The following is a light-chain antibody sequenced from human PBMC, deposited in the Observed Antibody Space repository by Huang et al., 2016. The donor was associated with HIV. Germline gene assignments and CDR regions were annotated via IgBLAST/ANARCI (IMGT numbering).Light chain of an antibody. J-gene: IGKJ2*01. CDR3: QQYNNLRYT. CDR2: GAS. Sequence: EIVLTQSPGTLSLSPGERATLSCRASQSVLSNYLAWHQQKPVQDPRLLIYGASSRAADIPDRFSGSGSGTDFTLTISRLEPEDFAVYYCQQYNNLRYTFGQGTKLEIK. CDR1: QSVLSNY. V-gene: IGKV3-20*01.